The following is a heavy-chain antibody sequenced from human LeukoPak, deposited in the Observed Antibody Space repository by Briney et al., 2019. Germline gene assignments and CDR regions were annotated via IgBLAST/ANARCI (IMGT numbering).Heavy chain of an antibody. Sequence: GGSLRLSCAASEFSFGSYSMNWVRQAPGKGLQWVSSISSSSSYIYYADSVRGRFTISRDNAKNSLYLQMNSLRAEDTAVYYCASNYDSSGYYGFDYWGQGTLVTVSS. CDR2: ISSSSSYI. V-gene: IGHV3-21*01. D-gene: IGHD3-22*01. CDR3: ASNYDSSGYYGFDY. CDR1: EFSFGSYS. J-gene: IGHJ4*02.